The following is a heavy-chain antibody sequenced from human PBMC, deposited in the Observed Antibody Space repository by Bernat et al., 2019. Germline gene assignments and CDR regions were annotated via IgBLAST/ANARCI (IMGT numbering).Heavy chain of an antibody. CDR2: IRSKAYGGTT. Sequence: EVQLVESGGGLVRPGRSLRLSCTASGFTFGDYAMSWFRQAPGKGLEWVGFIRSKAYGGTTEYAASVKGRFTISRDDSKSIAYLQMNSLKTEDTAVYYCAKVPPPSITIFGVADWEAFDIWGHGTMVTVSS. D-gene: IGHD3-3*01. CDR3: AKVPPPSITIFGVADWEAFDI. V-gene: IGHV3-49*03. CDR1: GFTFGDYA. J-gene: IGHJ3*02.